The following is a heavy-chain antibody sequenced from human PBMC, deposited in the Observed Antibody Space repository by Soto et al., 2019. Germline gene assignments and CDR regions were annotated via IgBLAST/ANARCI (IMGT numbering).Heavy chain of an antibody. J-gene: IGHJ6*02. CDR3: AREDRDRETGLVPAAIDGMDV. V-gene: IGHV1-69*08. CDR1: GGTFRRYS. CDR2: MIPIFGIA. D-gene: IGHD2-2*01. Sequence: QVQLVQSGAEVKKPGSSVKVSCRSSGGTFRRYSITWVRQAPGHGLARIGMMIPIFGIASYAQKFQGRVTITADESTSTAYMELSSLRSDDTAVYYCAREDRDRETGLVPAAIDGMDVWGQGTTVTVSS.